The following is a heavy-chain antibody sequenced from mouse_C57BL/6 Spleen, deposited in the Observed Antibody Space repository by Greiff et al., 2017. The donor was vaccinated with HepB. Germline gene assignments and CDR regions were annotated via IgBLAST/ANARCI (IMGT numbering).Heavy chain of an antibody. CDR2: INPNNGGT. CDR1: GYTFTDYY. CDR3: ASLNWDWFAY. D-gene: IGHD4-1*01. V-gene: IGHV1-26*01. Sequence: VQLQQSGPELVKPGASVKISCKASGYTFTDYYMNWVKQSHGKSLEWIGDINPNNGGTSYNQKFKGKATLTVDKSSSTAYMSLRSLTSEDSAVYYCASLNWDWFAYWGQGTLVTVSA. J-gene: IGHJ3*01.